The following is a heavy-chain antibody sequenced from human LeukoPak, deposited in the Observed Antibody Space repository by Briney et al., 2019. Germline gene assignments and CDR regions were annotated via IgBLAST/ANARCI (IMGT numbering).Heavy chain of an antibody. CDR1: GFTFSSYS. J-gene: IGHJ4*02. CDR3: ARGAGGYYDSSGYPS. CDR2: ISSSSSTI. Sequence: PGGSLRLSCAASGFTFSSYSMNWVRQAPGKGLEWASDISSSSSTIYYADSVKGRFTISRDNAKNSLYLQMNSLRAEDTAVYYCARGAGGYYDSSGYPSWGQGTLVTVSS. V-gene: IGHV3-48*04. D-gene: IGHD3-22*01.